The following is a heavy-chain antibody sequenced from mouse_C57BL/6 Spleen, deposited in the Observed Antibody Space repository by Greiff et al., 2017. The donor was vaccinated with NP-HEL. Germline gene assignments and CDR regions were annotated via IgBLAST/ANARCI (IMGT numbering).Heavy chain of an antibody. V-gene: IGHV5-4*01. D-gene: IGHD1-1*01. J-gene: IGHJ4*01. CDR2: ISDGGSYT. CDR3: AREDGSSSYYYAMDY. CDR1: GFTFSSYA. Sequence: EVQRVESGGGLVKPGGSLKLSCAASGFTFSSYAMSWVRQTPEKRLEWVATISDGGSYTYYPDNVKGRFTISRDNAKNNLYLQMSHLKSEDTAMYYCAREDGSSSYYYAMDYWGQGTSVTVSS.